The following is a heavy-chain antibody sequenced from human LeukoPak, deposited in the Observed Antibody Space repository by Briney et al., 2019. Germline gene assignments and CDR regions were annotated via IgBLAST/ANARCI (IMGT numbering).Heavy chain of an antibody. J-gene: IGHJ4*02. Sequence: ASVKVSCKASGYSFPSYGISWVRQAPGQGPEWMGWISPYNDNTNYAQKLQGRATLTTDTSTSTAYMELRSLRSDDTAVNYCARHFYGSGTYYHFDYWGQGTLVTVSS. CDR3: ARHFYGSGTYYHFDY. D-gene: IGHD3-10*01. CDR2: ISPYNDNT. CDR1: GYSFPSYG. V-gene: IGHV1-18*01.